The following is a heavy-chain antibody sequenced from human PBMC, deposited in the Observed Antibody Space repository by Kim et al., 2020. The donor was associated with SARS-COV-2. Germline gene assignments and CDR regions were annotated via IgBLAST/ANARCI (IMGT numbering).Heavy chain of an antibody. V-gene: IGHV4-34*01. J-gene: IGHJ5*02. D-gene: IGHD6-19*01. CDR3: AREKRYSSGWYNWFDP. Sequence: SLKSRVTISVDTSKNQFSLKLSSVTAADTAVYYCAREKRYSSGWYNWFDPWGQGTLVTVSS.